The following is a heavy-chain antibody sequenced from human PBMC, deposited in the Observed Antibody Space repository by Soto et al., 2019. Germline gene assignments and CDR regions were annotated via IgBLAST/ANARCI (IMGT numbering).Heavy chain of an antibody. CDR1: GDSISSSRYS. J-gene: IGHJ4*02. CDR2: IYYSGST. CDR3: AREVVGATTKTGMRIDY. V-gene: IGHV4-39*02. Sequence: QLQLQESGPGLVKPSETLSLTCTVSGDSISSSRYSWGWIRQPPGKGLEWIGSIYYSGSTYYTPSLKSRVTISVDTSKNQVSLKLSSVTAADTAVYYCAREVVGATTKTGMRIDYWVQGTLVTVSS. D-gene: IGHD1-26*01.